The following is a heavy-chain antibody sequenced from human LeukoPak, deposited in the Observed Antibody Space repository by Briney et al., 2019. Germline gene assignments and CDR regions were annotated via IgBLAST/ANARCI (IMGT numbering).Heavy chain of an antibody. CDR3: ARDQGSYYFDY. Sequence: GGSLRLSCAASGFTFSSYAMHWVRQAPGKGLEWVAVISYDGSNKYYADSVKGRFTTSRDNSKNTLYLQMNSLRAEDTAVYYCARDQGSYYFDYWGQGTLVTVSS. V-gene: IGHV3-30-3*01. CDR1: GFTFSSYA. J-gene: IGHJ4*02. CDR2: ISYDGSNK.